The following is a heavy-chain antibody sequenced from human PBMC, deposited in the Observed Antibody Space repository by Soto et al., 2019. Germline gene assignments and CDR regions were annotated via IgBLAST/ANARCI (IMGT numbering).Heavy chain of an antibody. V-gene: IGHV1-69*01. CDR2: IIPIFGTA. D-gene: IGHD2-2*01. Sequence: QVQLVQSGAEVKKPGSSVKVSCKASGGTFSSYAISWVRQAPGQGLEWMGGIIPIFGTANYAQKFQGRVTITADESTSKAYMELSSLRSEDTAVYYCARGGDIVVVPAARGGYYYYYGMDVWGQGNTGTVSS. CDR3: ARGGDIVVVPAARGGYYYYYGMDV. CDR1: GGTFSSYA. J-gene: IGHJ6*02.